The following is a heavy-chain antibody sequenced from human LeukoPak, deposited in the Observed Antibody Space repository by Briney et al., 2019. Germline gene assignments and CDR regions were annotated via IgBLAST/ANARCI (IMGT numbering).Heavy chain of an antibody. D-gene: IGHD3-10*01. V-gene: IGHV4-39*07. CDR2: IYYSGST. CDR3: ARGAQGDKTGSYPYPDY. J-gene: IGHJ4*02. Sequence: SETLSLTCTVSGGSISSSSYYWGPIRQPPGKGLEWIGSIYYSGSTNYNPSLKSRVTISVDTSKHQFSLKLSSVTAADTAVYYCARGAQGDKTGSYPYPDYWGEGTLVTVSS. CDR1: GGSISSSSYY.